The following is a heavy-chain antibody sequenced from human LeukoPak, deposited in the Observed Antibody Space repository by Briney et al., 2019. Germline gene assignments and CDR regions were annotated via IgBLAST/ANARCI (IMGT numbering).Heavy chain of an antibody. CDR3: ARAQGPSSSWHNWFDP. Sequence: ASVKVSCKASGYTFTSYDINWVRQATGQGLEWMGWMNPNSGNTGYAQKFQGRVTMTRNTSISTAYMELSSLRPEDTAVYYCARAQGPSSSWHNWFDPWGQGTLVTVSS. J-gene: IGHJ5*02. CDR1: GYTFTSYD. CDR2: MNPNSGNT. D-gene: IGHD6-13*01. V-gene: IGHV1-8*01.